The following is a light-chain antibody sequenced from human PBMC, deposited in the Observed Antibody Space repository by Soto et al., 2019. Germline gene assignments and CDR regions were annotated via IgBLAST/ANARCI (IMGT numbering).Light chain of an antibody. V-gene: IGKV3-15*01. Sequence: EIVMTQSPATLSVSPGERATLSCRASQSVNNNLAWYQQKPGQVPRLLIYHASTGATGIPARFSGSGSGTELTLTISSVQSEDFAVYYCQQYNNWPPWTFGQGTKVEIK. CDR3: QQYNNWPPWT. CDR1: QSVNNN. CDR2: HAS. J-gene: IGKJ1*01.